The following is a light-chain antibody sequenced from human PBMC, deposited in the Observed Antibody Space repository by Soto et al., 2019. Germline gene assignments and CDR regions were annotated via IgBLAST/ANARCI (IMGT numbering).Light chain of an antibody. J-gene: IGLJ1*01. Sequence: QSVLAQPASLSVSPGQSITISCTGTSSDIGAYDYVSSFQQHPGKAPKLMISEVNNRPSGVSNRSSGSKSGNTAYLTISGLQVEDEAEYFCFSVTTTSTHVFGTGTKVTVL. CDR2: EVN. CDR1: SSDIGAYDY. V-gene: IGLV2-14*01. CDR3: FSVTTTSTHV.